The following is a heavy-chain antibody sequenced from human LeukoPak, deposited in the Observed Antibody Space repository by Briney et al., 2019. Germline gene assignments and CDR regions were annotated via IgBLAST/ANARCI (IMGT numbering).Heavy chain of an antibody. CDR1: GFTFSSYS. CDR2: ISSSSSYI. J-gene: IGHJ3*02. Sequence: GGSPRLSCAASGFTFSSYSMNWVRQAPGKGLEWVSSISSSSSYIYYADSVKGRFTISRDNAKNSLYLQMNSLRAEDTAVYYCARDREFGGSYWIPDAFDIWGQGTMVTVSS. V-gene: IGHV3-21*01. CDR3: ARDREFGGSYWIPDAFDI. D-gene: IGHD1-26*01.